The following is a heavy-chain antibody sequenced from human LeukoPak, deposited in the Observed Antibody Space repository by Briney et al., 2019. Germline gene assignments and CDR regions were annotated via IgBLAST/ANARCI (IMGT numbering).Heavy chain of an antibody. V-gene: IGHV1-2*02. Sequence: RASVKVSCKASGYTFTGYYMHWVRQAPGRGLEWMGWINPNSGGTNYAQNFQGRVTMTRDTSISTAYMELSSLRSDDTAVYYCATGDVYYDFWGQGTLVTVSS. CDR2: INPNSGGT. D-gene: IGHD3-3*01. J-gene: IGHJ4*02. CDR3: ATGDVYYDF. CDR1: GYTFTGYY.